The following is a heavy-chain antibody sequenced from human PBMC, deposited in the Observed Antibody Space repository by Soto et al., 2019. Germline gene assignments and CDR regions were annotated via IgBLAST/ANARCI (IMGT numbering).Heavy chain of an antibody. CDR1: GGTFSSDA. J-gene: IGHJ4*02. V-gene: IGHV1-69*13. CDR3: ARASGYVSGWYHDY. CDR2: LIPILGTT. D-gene: IGHD6-19*01. Sequence: WDSVKVSCKASGGTFSSDAVSWVRQAPGQGLEWMGGLIPILGTTHYAQKFQGRVTITADESTNTAYMELSSLRSDDTAVYYCARASGYVSGWYHDYWGQGTLVTVSS.